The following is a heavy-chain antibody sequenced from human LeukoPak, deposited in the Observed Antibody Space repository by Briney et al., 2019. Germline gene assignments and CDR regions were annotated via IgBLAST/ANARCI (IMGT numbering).Heavy chain of an antibody. J-gene: IGHJ5*02. CDR1: GYSISSGYY. D-gene: IGHD4-17*01. CDR3: ARGGGPPTYVDPDYGDYDWFDP. V-gene: IGHV4-38-2*02. Sequence: PSETLSLTCTVPGYSISSGYYWGWIRQPPGKGLEWIGSIYHSGSTYYNPSLKSRVTMSADTSKNQFSLKLSSVTAADTAVYYCARGGGPPTYVDPDYGDYDWFDPWGQGTLVTVSS. CDR2: IYHSGST.